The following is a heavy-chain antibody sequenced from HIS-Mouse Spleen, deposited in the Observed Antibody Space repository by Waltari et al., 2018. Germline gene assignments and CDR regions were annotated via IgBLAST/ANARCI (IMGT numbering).Heavy chain of an antibody. Sequence: QVQLQESGPGLVKPSETLSLTCTVSGYSISSGYYWGWIRQPPGKGLGWIGSIYHSGSTYYNPSLKSRVTISVDTSKNQFSLKLSSVTAADTAVYYCARGESGSYYYYYYYGMDVWGQGTTVTVSS. CDR1: GYSISSGYY. CDR2: IYHSGST. V-gene: IGHV4-38-2*02. J-gene: IGHJ6*02. D-gene: IGHD1-26*01. CDR3: ARGESGSYYYYYYYGMDV.